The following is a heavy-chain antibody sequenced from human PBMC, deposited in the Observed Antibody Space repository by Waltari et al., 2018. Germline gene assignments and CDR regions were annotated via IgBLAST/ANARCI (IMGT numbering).Heavy chain of an antibody. CDR3: ARGMGSSSWAYYYYYGIDV. CDR1: GGSISSYY. D-gene: IGHD6-13*01. CDR2: IYYSGST. J-gene: IGHJ6*02. V-gene: IGHV4-59*12. Sequence: QVQLQESGPGLVKPSETLSLTCTVSGGSISSYYWSWIRQPPGKGLEWIGYIYYSGSTNYNPSLKSRVTISRDNAKNSLYLQMNSLRAEDTAVYYCARGMGSSSWAYYYYYGIDVWGQGTTVTVSS.